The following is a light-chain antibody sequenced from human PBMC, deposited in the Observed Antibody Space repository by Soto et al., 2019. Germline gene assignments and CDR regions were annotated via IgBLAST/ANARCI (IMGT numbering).Light chain of an antibody. CDR1: QSISIY. CDR2: SAX. V-gene: IGKV1-39*01. Sequence: DIQMTQSPSSLSASVGDTVNITCRTSQSISIYLNWXXXXXXXAXXXLXXSAXILPVGVSARFSGSGSGTDFTLTLISLQPEDFATYYCQQSFSTLWTFGQGTKVDIK. CDR3: QQSFSTLWT. J-gene: IGKJ1*01.